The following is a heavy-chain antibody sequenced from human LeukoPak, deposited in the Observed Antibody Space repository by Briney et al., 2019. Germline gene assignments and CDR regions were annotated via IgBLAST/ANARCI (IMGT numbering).Heavy chain of an antibody. D-gene: IGHD5-18*01. Sequence: AASVKVSCKASGYTFTSYDINWVRQATGQGLEWIGWMNPNSGNTGYAQKFQGRVTITRDASISTAYMELSSLRSEDTGVYYCARGGERYSYGPDWFDLWGQGTLVTVSS. V-gene: IGHV1-8*03. CDR1: GYTFTSYD. CDR2: MNPNSGNT. J-gene: IGHJ5*02. CDR3: ARGGERYSYGPDWFDL.